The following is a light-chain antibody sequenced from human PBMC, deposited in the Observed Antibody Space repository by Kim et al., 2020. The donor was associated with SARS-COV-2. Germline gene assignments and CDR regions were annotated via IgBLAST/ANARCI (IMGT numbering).Light chain of an antibody. Sequence: QSALTQPPSVSGSPGQSVTISCAGTNNDVGVYNYVSWYQQHPGKAPKLMIFDVTTRPSGVPDRFSGSKSGKTASLTVSGLQAEDEADYYCCSYAGSSTVVFGGGTQLTVL. CDR3: CSYAGSSTVV. CDR2: DVT. V-gene: IGLV2-11*01. CDR1: NNDVGVYNY. J-gene: IGLJ2*01.